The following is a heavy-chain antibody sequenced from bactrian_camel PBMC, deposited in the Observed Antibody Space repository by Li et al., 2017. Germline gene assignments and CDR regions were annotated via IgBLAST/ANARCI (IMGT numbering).Heavy chain of an antibody. Sequence: VQLVESGGGAVQAGGSLRLSCVASKATYSMNCMGWFRQAPGKEREAVATTYVKARGGGGWYTDSVKGRFTISKDTAKNTLYLQINSLTPEDTGMYYCAGEGFAWRARRTQVIGGMCQSGVSYWGQGTQVTVS. J-gene: IGHJ4*01. V-gene: IGHV3S54*01. CDR3: AGEGFAWRARRTQVIGGMCQSGVSY. CDR2: TYVKARGGGG. CDR1: KATYSMNC. D-gene: IGHD2*01.